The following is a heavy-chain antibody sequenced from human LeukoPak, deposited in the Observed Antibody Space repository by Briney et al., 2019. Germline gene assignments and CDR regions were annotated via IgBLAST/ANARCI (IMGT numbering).Heavy chain of an antibody. V-gene: IGHV3-74*01. J-gene: IGHJ4*02. CDR1: GFTPSNYW. CDR2: LHSDGTST. D-gene: IGHD6-25*01. CDR3: ARSGWPYYFDY. Sequence: PGGSLRLSCAASGFTPSNYWMHWVRQAPGKGLVWVSRLHSDGTSTSYADSVRGRFTISRDNARNTLYLQMNTLRAEDTAVYYCARSGWPYYFDYWGQGTLVTVSS.